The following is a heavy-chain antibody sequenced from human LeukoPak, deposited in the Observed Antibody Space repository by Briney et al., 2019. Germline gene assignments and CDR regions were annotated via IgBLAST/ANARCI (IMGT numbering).Heavy chain of an antibody. J-gene: IGHJ4*02. D-gene: IGHD3-16*02. CDR2: IYTSANT. V-gene: IGHV4-4*07. CDR1: GASISSYY. CDR3: AREEGYDYVWGSYRPRGPFDY. Sequence: PSETLSLTCTVSGASISSYYWSWIRQPAGKGLEWIGRIYTSANTNYSPSFKSRATMSIDRSKNQFSLKLSSVTAADTAVYYCAREEGYDYVWGSYRPRGPFDYWGQGTLVTVSS.